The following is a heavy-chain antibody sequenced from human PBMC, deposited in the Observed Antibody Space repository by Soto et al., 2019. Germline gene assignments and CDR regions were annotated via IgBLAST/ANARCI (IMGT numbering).Heavy chain of an antibody. Sequence: PGRSLRLSXAASGLSFGSYALSWVRQAPGKGLEWVSTLSGSDGKTFYADSVKGRFSISRHTSQNTLYLQMNSLRADDTAIYYCARWSYLDYWGQGTRVTVSS. CDR2: LSGSDGKT. D-gene: IGHD3-3*01. CDR1: GLSFGSYA. J-gene: IGHJ4*02. V-gene: IGHV3-23*01. CDR3: ARWSYLDY.